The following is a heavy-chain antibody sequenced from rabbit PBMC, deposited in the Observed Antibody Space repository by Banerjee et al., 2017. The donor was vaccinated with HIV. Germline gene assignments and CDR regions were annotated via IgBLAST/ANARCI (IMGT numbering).Heavy chain of an antibody. J-gene: IGHJ4*01. CDR1: GFSFSSSA. Sequence: QSLEESGGDLVKPGASLTLTCTASGFSFSSSAMCWVRQAPGKGLEWIACIYAGSSGSTNYASWAKGRFTISKTSSTTVTLQMTSLTAADTATYFCARAAGYAGYGFATGFNLWGPGTLVTVS. CDR2: IYAGSSGST. CDR3: ARAAGYAGYGFATGFNL. V-gene: IGHV1S40*01. D-gene: IGHD6-1*01.